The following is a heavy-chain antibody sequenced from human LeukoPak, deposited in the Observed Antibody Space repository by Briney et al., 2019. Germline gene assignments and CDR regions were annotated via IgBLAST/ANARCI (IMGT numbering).Heavy chain of an antibody. CDR2: IYTSGST. Sequence: PSQTLSLTCTVSGGSISSGSYYWSWIRQRAGKGLEWIGRIYTSGSTNYNPSLKSRVTISVDTSKNQFSLKLSSVTAADTAVYYCARGSEITIFPDYWGQGTLVTVSS. CDR1: GGSISSGSYY. V-gene: IGHV4-61*02. J-gene: IGHJ4*02. D-gene: IGHD3-9*01. CDR3: ARGSEITIFPDY.